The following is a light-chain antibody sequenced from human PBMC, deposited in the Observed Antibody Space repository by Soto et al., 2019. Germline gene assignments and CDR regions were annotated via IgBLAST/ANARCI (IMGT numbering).Light chain of an antibody. V-gene: IGLV2-14*01. J-gene: IGLJ1*01. CDR3: SSYTGSSTNYV. Sequence: QSVLTQPASVSRSRGQSITITCTGTSSDVGGYNYVSWYQQHPGKAPKLMIYDVSNRPSGVSNRFSGSKSGNTASLTISGLQAEDEADYYCSSYTGSSTNYVFGTGTKVTVL. CDR2: DVS. CDR1: SSDVGGYNY.